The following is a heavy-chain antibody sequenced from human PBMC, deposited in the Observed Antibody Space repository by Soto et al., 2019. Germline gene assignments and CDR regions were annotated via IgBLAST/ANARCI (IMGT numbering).Heavy chain of an antibody. CDR3: ARGGWRQIDY. CDR2: IYYSGST. D-gene: IGHD5-18*01. CDR1: GGSIGSYY. J-gene: IGHJ4*02. V-gene: IGHV4-59*08. Sequence: QVQLQESGPGLVKPSETLSLTCSVSGGSIGSYYWSWIRQPPGKGLEWIGYIYYSGSTNYNPSLKRRVTISVDTAKNQFSRKLSSVTAADTAVYYCARGGWRQIDYWGQGTLVTVSS.